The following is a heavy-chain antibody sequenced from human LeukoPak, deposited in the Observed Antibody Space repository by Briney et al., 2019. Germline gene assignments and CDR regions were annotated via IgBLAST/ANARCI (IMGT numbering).Heavy chain of an antibody. CDR1: GYTFTSYW. Sequence: GESLKISCKGSGYTFTSYWIAWVRQMPGKGLEWMGIIYPGDSDTRYSPSFQGQVTISADKSISTAYLQWSSLEASDTAIYYCARSYSYGVVYYFDYWGQGTLVTVSS. CDR3: ARSYSYGVVYYFDY. V-gene: IGHV5-51*01. CDR2: IYPGDSDT. D-gene: IGHD5-18*01. J-gene: IGHJ4*02.